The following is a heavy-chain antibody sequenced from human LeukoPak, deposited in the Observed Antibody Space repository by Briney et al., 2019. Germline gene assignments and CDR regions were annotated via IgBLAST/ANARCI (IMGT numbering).Heavy chain of an antibody. CDR3: GGGGY. D-gene: IGHD6-25*01. Sequence: PGGSLRLSCAASEFSFSRSWMNWVRQAPGKGLEWVANIKQDGSAKYYVDSVEGRFTISRDNAKNSLYLRMNSLRAEDRAVYYCGGGGYWGQGIQVTVSS. J-gene: IGHJ4*02. CDR1: EFSFSRSW. V-gene: IGHV3-7*05. CDR2: IKQDGSAK.